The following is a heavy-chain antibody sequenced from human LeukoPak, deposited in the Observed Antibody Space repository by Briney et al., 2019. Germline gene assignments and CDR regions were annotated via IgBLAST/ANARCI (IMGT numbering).Heavy chain of an antibody. CDR1: GFTFDDYA. CDR3: ARAHTLYGMDV. D-gene: IGHD2-15*01. V-gene: IGHV3-9*01. CDR2: ISWKSGSI. Sequence: GGSLRLSCAASGFTFDDYAMHWVRQTPGKGLEWVSGISWKSGSIGYADSVKGRFTISRDNAQNSLYLQMNSLRAEDTAVYYCARAHTLYGMDVWGQGTTVTVSS. J-gene: IGHJ6*02.